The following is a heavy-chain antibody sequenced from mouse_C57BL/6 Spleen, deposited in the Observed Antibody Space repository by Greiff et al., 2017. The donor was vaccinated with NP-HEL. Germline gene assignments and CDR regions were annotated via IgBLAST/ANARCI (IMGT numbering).Heavy chain of an antibody. CDR3: AREAGTGIAY. V-gene: IGHV5-17*01. CDR1: GFTFSDYG. J-gene: IGHJ3*01. Sequence: EVKVVESGGGLVKPGGSLKLSCAASGFTFSDYGMHWVRQAPEKGLEWVAYISSGSSTIYYADTVKGRFTISRDNAKNTLFLQMTSLRSEDTAMYYCAREAGTGIAYWGQGTLVTVSA. D-gene: IGHD4-1*01. CDR2: ISSGSSTI.